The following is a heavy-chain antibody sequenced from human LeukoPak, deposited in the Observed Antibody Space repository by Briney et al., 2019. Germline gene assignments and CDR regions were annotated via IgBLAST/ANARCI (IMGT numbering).Heavy chain of an antibody. Sequence: VASVKVSCKASGGTFSSYAISWVRQAPGQGLEWMGGIIPIFGTANYAQKFQGRVTITADESTSTAYMELSSLRSEDTAVYYCAITAAGTPYYYMDVWGKGTTVTVSS. CDR2: IIPIFGTA. CDR1: GGTFSSYA. V-gene: IGHV1-69*13. D-gene: IGHD6-13*01. J-gene: IGHJ6*03. CDR3: AITAAGTPYYYMDV.